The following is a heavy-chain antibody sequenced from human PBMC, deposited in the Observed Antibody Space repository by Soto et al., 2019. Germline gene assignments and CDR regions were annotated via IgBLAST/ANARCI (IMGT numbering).Heavy chain of an antibody. V-gene: IGHV3-30*18. CDR2: ITHDGYNR. CDR3: AKGGSFDI. Sequence: QVQLVESGGSVVQPGGSRRLSCPASGFSFSYYGLHWVRQAPGKGLEWLALITHDGYNRYYADSVKGRFTISRDNSKNTIFLQMNSLKSEDTAVYYCAKGGSFDIWGQGTPVTVSS. D-gene: IGHD6-6*01. J-gene: IGHJ4*02. CDR1: GFSFSYYG.